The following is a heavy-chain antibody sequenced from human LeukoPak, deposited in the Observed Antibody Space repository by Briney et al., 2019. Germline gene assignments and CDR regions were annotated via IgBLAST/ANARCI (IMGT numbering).Heavy chain of an antibody. D-gene: IGHD1-26*01. CDR1: GDSVSSNSAT. V-gene: IGHV6-1*01. Sequence: SQTLSLTCAISGDSVSSNSATWNWIRQSPSRGLEWLGRTYYKSKWYNDYAVSVKSRITINSDTSKNQFSLQLSPVTPEDTAVYYCARVSSPWSPRDAFDIWGQGTVVTVSS. CDR3: ARVSSPWSPRDAFDI. J-gene: IGHJ3*02. CDR2: TYYKSKWYN.